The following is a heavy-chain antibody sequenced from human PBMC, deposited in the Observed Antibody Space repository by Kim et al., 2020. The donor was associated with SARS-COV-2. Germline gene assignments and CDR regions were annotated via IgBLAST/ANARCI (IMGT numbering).Heavy chain of an antibody. J-gene: IGHJ6*02. CDR3: VRGAVTGSYGMDV. Sequence: GESLRLSCAASVFTFADYDIHWARQPAGKGLEWVSSIDTSGKTYYPGSVKGRFTISRENARNSAYLQMYSLRAGDTAVYFCVRGAVTGSYGMDVWGLGTT. V-gene: IGHV3-13*04. CDR2: IDTSGKT. D-gene: IGHD4-4*01. CDR1: VFTFADYD.